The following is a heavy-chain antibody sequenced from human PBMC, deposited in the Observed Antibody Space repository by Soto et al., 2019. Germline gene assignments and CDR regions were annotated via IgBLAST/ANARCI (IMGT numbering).Heavy chain of an antibody. CDR1: GGSFSGYY. CDR2: INHSGST. J-gene: IGHJ4*02. CDR3: ARVSYSSSWYGFDY. V-gene: IGHV4-34*01. Sequence: SETLSLTCAVYGGSFSGYYWSWIRQPPGKGLEWIGEINHSGSTNYNPSLKSRVTISVDTSKNQFSLNLRSVTAADTAVYYCARVSYSSSWYGFDYWGQGTLVSVSS. D-gene: IGHD6-13*01.